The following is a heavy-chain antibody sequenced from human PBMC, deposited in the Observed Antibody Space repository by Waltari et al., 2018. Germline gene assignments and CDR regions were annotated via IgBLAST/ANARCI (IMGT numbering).Heavy chain of an antibody. D-gene: IGHD3-22*01. V-gene: IGHV4-4*07. CDR3: ARASYYDSSGYYDYYYYYMDV. Sequence: QVQLQESGPGLVKPSETLSLTCTVSGGSISSYYWSWTRQPARKGLGWIGRIYTSGSTNYNPSLKSRVTMSVDTSKNQFSLKLSSVTAADTAVYYCARASYYDSSGYYDYYYYYMDVWGKGTTVTVSS. J-gene: IGHJ6*03. CDR1: GGSISSYY. CDR2: IYTSGST.